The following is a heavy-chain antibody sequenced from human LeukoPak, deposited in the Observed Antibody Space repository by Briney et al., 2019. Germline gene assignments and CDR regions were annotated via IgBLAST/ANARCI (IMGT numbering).Heavy chain of an antibody. J-gene: IGHJ4*02. CDR3: ARLRGYSYGYGDY. CDR1: GFTFSSYS. V-gene: IGHV3-48*04. Sequence: GGSLRLSCAASGFTFSSYSMNWVRQAPGKGLEWVSYISSSGNTIDYADSVKGRFAISRDNAKNSLYLQMVSLRAEDTAVYYCARLRGYSYGYGDYWGQGTLVTVSS. CDR2: ISSSGNTI. D-gene: IGHD5-18*01.